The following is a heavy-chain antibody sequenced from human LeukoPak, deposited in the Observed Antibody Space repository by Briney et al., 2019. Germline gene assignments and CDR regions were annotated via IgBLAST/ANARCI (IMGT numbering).Heavy chain of an antibody. CDR3: ARVLCSSTSCHGYFDY. V-gene: IGHV3-30-3*01. CDR2: ISYDGSNK. CDR1: GFTFSSYA. Sequence: GGSLRLSCAASGFTFSSYAMHWVRQAPGKGLEWVAVISYDGSNKYYADSVKGRFTISRDNSKNTLYLQMNSLRAEDTAVYYCARVLCSSTSCHGYFDYWGQGTLVTVSS. D-gene: IGHD2-2*01. J-gene: IGHJ4*02.